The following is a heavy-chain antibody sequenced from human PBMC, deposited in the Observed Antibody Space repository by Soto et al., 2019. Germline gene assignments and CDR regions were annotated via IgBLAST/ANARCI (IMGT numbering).Heavy chain of an antibody. CDR3: AVGGNPRV. CDR1: GVTFSNYY. CDR2: ISDSGTTI. D-gene: IGHD2-15*01. J-gene: IGHJ4*02. Sequence: PGGSLRLSCAASGVTFSNYYMSWVRQAPGKGLEWVSYISDSGTTIKYVDSVKGRFTCSRDNAKKLLYQQMNSLRAGDTAVYYCAVGGNPRVWGQGALVTVPS. V-gene: IGHV3-11*01.